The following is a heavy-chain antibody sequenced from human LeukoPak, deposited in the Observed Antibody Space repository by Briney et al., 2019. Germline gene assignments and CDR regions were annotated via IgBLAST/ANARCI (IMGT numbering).Heavy chain of an antibody. Sequence: PSETLSLTCTVSGGSISSYYWSWIRQPPGKGLEWIGYIYYSGSTNYNPSLKSRVTISVDTSKNQFSLKLSSVTAADTAVYYCASLSYSSSWYRDYWGQGTLVTVSS. J-gene: IGHJ4*02. D-gene: IGHD6-13*01. CDR2: IYYSGST. CDR3: ASLSYSSSWYRDY. CDR1: GGSISSYY. V-gene: IGHV4-59*08.